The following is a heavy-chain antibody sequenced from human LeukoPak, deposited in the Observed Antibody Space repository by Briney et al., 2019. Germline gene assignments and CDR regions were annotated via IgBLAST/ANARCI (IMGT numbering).Heavy chain of an antibody. CDR3: ANWIGSSSRDY. Sequence: GGSLRLSCAASGFTFSTNAMTWVRQAPGKGLEGVSGTNSNGAEIYYADYVRGRFTSSRDNSNNALYLQMDSLRAEDTAVFYCANWIGSSSRDYWGQGTLVTVSS. D-gene: IGHD6-6*01. V-gene: IGHV3-23*01. J-gene: IGHJ4*02. CDR2: TNSNGAEI. CDR1: GFTFSTNA.